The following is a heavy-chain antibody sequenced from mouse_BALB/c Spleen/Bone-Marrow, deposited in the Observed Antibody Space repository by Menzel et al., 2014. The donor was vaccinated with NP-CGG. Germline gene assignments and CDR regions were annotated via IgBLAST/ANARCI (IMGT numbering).Heavy chain of an antibody. V-gene: IGHV1-61*01. CDR3: ARRDYGYDRDWYFDV. J-gene: IGHJ1*01. Sequence: VQLQQSGAELVRPGASVKLSCKASGYSFTSYWMNWVKQRPGQGLEWIGMIHPSDSETRINQMYKDKATLTVDKSSSTAYMQLSSPTSEDAAVYYCARRDYGYDRDWYFDVWGAGTTGTGSS. CDR2: IHPSDSET. D-gene: IGHD2-2*01. CDR1: GYSFTSYW.